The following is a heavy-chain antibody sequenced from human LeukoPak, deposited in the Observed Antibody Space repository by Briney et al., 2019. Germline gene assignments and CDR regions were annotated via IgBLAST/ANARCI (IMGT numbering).Heavy chain of an antibody. J-gene: IGHJ4*02. V-gene: IGHV1-18*01. CDR3: ARVPRDYDILTGALDF. CDR1: GYTFTSYG. D-gene: IGHD3-9*01. CDR2: ISAYNGNT. Sequence: ASVKVSCKASGYTFTSYGISWVRQTPGQGLEWMGWISAYNGNTNYAQKLQGRVTMTTDTSTSTAYMELRSLRSDDTAVYYCARVPRDYDILTGALDFWGQGTLVTVSS.